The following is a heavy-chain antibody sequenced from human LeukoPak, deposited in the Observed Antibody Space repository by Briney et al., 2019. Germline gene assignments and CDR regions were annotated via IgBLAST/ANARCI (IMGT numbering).Heavy chain of an antibody. CDR1: GYSFTSYW. Sequence: GESLKISCKGSGYSFTSYWIGWVRQMPGKGLEWMGIIYPGDSDTRYSPSFQGQVTISADKSISTAYLQWSSLKASDTAMYYCARRVETGIAVAGTSVRYFDYWAREPWSPSPQ. V-gene: IGHV5-51*01. CDR2: IYPGDSDT. CDR3: ARRVETGIAVAGTSVRYFDY. J-gene: IGHJ4*02. D-gene: IGHD6-19*01.